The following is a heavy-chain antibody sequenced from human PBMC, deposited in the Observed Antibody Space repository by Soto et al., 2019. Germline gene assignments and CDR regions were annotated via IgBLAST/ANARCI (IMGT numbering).Heavy chain of an antibody. CDR1: GVTLSGYW. V-gene: IGHV3-7*05. CDR3: ATSNCPLY. D-gene: IGHD2-15*01. J-gene: IGHJ1*01. CDR2: IKYDGSEK. Sequence: EVQLVESGGGLVQPGGSLRLSCAASGVTLSGYWMNWVRQAPGRGLEWVANIKYDGSEKYYVDSVKGRFTISRDNAKNSLYLQMNILTVDDTAVYYCATSNCPLYWGQGTLVTVSS.